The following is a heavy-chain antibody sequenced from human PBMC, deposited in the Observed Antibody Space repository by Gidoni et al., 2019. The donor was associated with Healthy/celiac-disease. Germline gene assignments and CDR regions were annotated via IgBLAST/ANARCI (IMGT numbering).Heavy chain of an antibody. Sequence: CAASGFTFSSYAMHWVRQAPGKGLEWVAVISYDGSNKYYADSVKGRFTISRDNSKNTLYLQMNSLRAEDTAVYYCARDWGVKEWLMYYGMDVWGQGTTVTVSS. CDR1: GFTFSSYA. CDR2: ISYDGSNK. D-gene: IGHD3-3*01. J-gene: IGHJ6*02. CDR3: ARDWGVKEWLMYYGMDV. V-gene: IGHV3-30-3*01.